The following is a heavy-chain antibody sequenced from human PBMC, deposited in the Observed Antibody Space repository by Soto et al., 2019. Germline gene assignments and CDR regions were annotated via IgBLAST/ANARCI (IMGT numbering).Heavy chain of an antibody. CDR3: ARPRPNFGAVDS. V-gene: IGHV4-38-2*01. D-gene: IGHD3-10*01. J-gene: IGHJ4*02. Sequence: SETLSLTCAVSGYSITSSSFWGWIRQPPGKGLEWIGGIHLGGTTYYDPSLKSRVTISLDTSRNEFSLRLTSVTAADTAVYYCARPRPNFGAVDSWGQGALVTVSS. CDR2: IHLGGTT. CDR1: GYSITSSSF.